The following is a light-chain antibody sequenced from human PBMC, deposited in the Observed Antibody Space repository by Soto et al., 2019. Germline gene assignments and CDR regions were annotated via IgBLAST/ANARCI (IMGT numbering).Light chain of an antibody. CDR3: QQRHMWPIT. CDR2: DAY. J-gene: IGKJ5*01. CDR1: QRISNY. Sequence: EIVLTQSPATLSLSPGETATLSCRASQRISNYLAWYQQKPGQAPRLLIYDAYNRATGMPPRFSGSGSGTDFTLTISSLEPEDSAVYYCQQRHMWPITFGQGTRLEIK. V-gene: IGKV3-11*01.